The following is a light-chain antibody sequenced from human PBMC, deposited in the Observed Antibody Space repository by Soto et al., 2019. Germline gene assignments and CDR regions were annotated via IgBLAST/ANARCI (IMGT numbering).Light chain of an antibody. V-gene: IGKV1-39*01. J-gene: IGKJ5*01. CDR1: QSISSY. Sequence: MSLALCALCGFVGDRVTITCRASQSISSYLNWYQQKPGKAPKLLIYAASSLQSGVPSRFSGSGSGTDFTLTSSSLQPEDFATYYCQHSDSTPHTFGQGTRLEIK. CDR2: AAS. CDR3: QHSDSTPHT.